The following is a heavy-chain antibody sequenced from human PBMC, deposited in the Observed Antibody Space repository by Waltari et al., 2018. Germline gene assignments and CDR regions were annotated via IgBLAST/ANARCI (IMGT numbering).Heavy chain of an antibody. CDR2: ISAYNGNT. D-gene: IGHD2-15*01. CDR3: ASSWLTNGGWDNWFDP. CDR1: GYTFTSYG. J-gene: IGHJ5*02. Sequence: QVQLVQSGAEVKKHGASVKVSCKASGYTFTSYGISWVRQAPGQGLEWMGWISAYNGNTNYAQKLQGRVTMTTDTSTSTAYMELRSLRSDDTAVYYCASSWLTNGGWDNWFDPWGQGTLVTVSS. V-gene: IGHV1-18*01.